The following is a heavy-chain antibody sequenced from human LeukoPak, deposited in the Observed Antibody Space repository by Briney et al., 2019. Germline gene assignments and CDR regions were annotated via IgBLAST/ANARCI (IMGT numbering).Heavy chain of an antibody. CDR3: ARGRQGGYFDY. V-gene: IGHV3-53*01. Sequence: PGGSLRLSCAASGFTVSSNYMSWVRQAPGKGLEWVSVIYSGDRTYYADSVKGRFIISRDNSKNTLYLQMNSLRAEDTAVYYCARGRQGGYFDYWGQGTLVTVSS. CDR1: GFTVSSNY. D-gene: IGHD3-16*01. J-gene: IGHJ4*02. CDR2: IYSGDRT.